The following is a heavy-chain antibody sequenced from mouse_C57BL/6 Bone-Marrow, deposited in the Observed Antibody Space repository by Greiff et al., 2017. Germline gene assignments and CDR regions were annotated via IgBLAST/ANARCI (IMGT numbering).Heavy chain of an antibody. CDR2: IYPGSGNT. Sequence: VQLKESGAELARPGASVKLSCTASGYTFTSYGISWVKQRTGQGLEWIGEIYPGSGNTYYNEKFKGKATLTADTSSSTAYMQLRSLTSEDSAVYFCAPYCYEIPYFDYWGQGTTLTVSS. V-gene: IGHV1-81*01. D-gene: IGHD1-1*01. J-gene: IGHJ2*01. CDR1: GYTFTSYG. CDR3: APYCYEIPYFDY.